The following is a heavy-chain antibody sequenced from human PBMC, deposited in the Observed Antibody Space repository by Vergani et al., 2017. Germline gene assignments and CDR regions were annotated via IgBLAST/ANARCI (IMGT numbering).Heavy chain of an antibody. CDR3: ARDKGYCSSTSCYRDYYYMDV. J-gene: IGHJ6*03. V-gene: IGHV4-4*07. D-gene: IGHD2-2*02. CDR1: GGSISSYY. CDR2: IYTSGST. Sequence: QVQLQESGPGLVKPSETLSLTCTVSGGSISSYYWSWIRQPAGKGLEWIGRIYTSGSTNYNPSLKSRVTMSVDTSKNQFSLKLSSVTAADTAVYYCARDKGYCSSTSCYRDYYYMDVWGKGTTVTVSS.